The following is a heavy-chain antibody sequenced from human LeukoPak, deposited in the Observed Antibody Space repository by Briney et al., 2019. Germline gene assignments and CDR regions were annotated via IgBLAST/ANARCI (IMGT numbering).Heavy chain of an antibody. J-gene: IGHJ4*02. V-gene: IGHV3-7*01. CDR1: GFTFGSCW. CDR3: ARLGARQMLEY. D-gene: IGHD4-17*01. CDR2: IKQDGGQI. Sequence: PGGSLRLSCAASGFTFGSCWMNWVRQTPGKGLEWVANIKQDGGQIYYLGSVKGRFTVSRDNAKNSLYLQMNSLRAEDTAVYYCARLGARQMLEYWGQGTLVTVSS.